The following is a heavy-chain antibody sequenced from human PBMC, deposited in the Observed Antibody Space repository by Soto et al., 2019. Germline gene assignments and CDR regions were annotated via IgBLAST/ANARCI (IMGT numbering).Heavy chain of an antibody. CDR1: GGTFSSYA. CDR2: IIPIFGTA. Sequence: QVQLVQSGAEVQKPGSSVKVSCKASGGTFSSYAISWVRQAPGQGLEWMGGIIPIFGTANYAQKFQGRVTITADKSTSTAYMELSSLRSEDTAVYYCARDMDCSSTSCYTGPPAYGMDVWGQGTTVTVSS. V-gene: IGHV1-69*06. J-gene: IGHJ6*02. D-gene: IGHD2-2*02. CDR3: ARDMDCSSTSCYTGPPAYGMDV.